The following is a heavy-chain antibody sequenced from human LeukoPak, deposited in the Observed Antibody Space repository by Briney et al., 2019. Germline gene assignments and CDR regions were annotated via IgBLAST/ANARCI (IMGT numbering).Heavy chain of an antibody. CDR2: IYYSGST. J-gene: IGHJ4*02. CDR1: GGSISSYY. CDR3: ARGLNYDSSSY. Sequence: SETLSLTCTVSGGSISSYYWSWIRQPPGKGLEWIGYIYYSGSTNYNPSLKSRVTISVDTSKNQFSLKLSSVTAADTAVYYCARGLNYDSSSYWGQGTLVTVSS. D-gene: IGHD3-22*01. V-gene: IGHV4-59*08.